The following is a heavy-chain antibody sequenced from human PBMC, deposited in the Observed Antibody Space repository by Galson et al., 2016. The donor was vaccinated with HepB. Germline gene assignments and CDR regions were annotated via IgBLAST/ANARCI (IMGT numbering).Heavy chain of an antibody. CDR3: ARVPNYYDNSGLWVGPMDV. V-gene: IGHV3-23*01. CDR1: GFTFRNYA. J-gene: IGHJ6*02. Sequence: SLRLSCAASGFTFRNYAMSWVRQAPGKGLEWVSAVGGNGDRTFYADSVKGRFTISRDNSQNTLYLQMNNLRTEDTAMYYCARVPNYYDNSGLWVGPMDVWGHGTTVTVSS. CDR2: VGGNGDRT. D-gene: IGHD3-22*01.